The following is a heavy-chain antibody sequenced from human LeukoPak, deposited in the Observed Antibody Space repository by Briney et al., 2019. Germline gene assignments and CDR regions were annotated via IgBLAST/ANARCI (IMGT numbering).Heavy chain of an antibody. J-gene: IGHJ6*03. CDR2: IQYDGSNQ. D-gene: IGHD2-15*01. V-gene: IGHV3-30*02. CDR1: PFTFSSYG. CDR3: ARVTSGYCSGGSCYYYYYMDV. Sequence: GGSLRLSCAASPFTFSSYGMHWVRQAPGKGLEWVAYIQYDGSNQQYADSVKGRFSISRDSSKNILYLQMNSLRAEDTAVYYCARVTSGYCSGGSCYYYYYMDVWGKGTTVTVSS.